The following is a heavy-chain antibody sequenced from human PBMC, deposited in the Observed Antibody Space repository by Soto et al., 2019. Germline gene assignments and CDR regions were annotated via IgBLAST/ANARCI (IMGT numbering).Heavy chain of an antibody. CDR1: GVSLTTNNW. CDR2: IYQTGNN. Sequence: NPSETLSLTCAVSGVSLTTNNWWTWVRQAPGKGLAWIGEIYQTGNNNYSPSLKSRGIESLDKFYKQLFLKLTSVTAADTAIYYCARGGYCSGGSCSGWFDSWGQGSLSTVS. J-gene: IGHJ5*01. CDR3: ARGGYCSGGSCSGWFDS. D-gene: IGHD2-15*01. V-gene: IGHV4-4*02.